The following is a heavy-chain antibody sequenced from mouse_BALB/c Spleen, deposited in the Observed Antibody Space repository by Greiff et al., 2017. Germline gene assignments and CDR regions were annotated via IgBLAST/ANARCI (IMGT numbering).Heavy chain of an antibody. V-gene: IGHV1-82*01. J-gene: IGHJ3*01. D-gene: IGHD2-14*01. CDR1: GYAFSSSW. CDR3: ARSNYRSWFAY. Sequence: QVQLQQSGPELVKPGASVKISCKASGYAFSSSWMNWVKQRPGQGLEWIGRIYPGDGDTNYNGKFKGKATLTADKSSSTAYMQLSSLTSVDSAVYYCARSNYRSWFAYWGQGTLVTVSA. CDR2: IYPGDGDT.